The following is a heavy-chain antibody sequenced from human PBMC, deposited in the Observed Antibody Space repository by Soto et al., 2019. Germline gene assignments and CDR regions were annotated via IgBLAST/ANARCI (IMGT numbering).Heavy chain of an antibody. CDR1: GFTFSSYA. Sequence: PGGSLRLSCAASGFTFSSYAMHWVRQAPGKGLEWVAVISYDGSNKYYADSVKGRFTISRDNSKNTLYLQMNSLRAEDTAVYYCARGLVVATTDSYFDYWGQGTLVTVSS. V-gene: IGHV3-30-3*01. CDR3: ARGLVVATTDSYFDY. CDR2: ISYDGSNK. D-gene: IGHD5-12*01. J-gene: IGHJ4*02.